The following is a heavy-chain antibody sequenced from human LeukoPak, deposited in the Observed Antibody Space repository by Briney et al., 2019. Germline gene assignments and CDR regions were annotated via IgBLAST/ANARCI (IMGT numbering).Heavy chain of an antibody. D-gene: IGHD6-25*01. Sequence: GGSLRLSCSASGFTFGTYAMHWVRQAPGKGLEWVAVIFDERNKFVADSVKGRFTISRDNSKNTLYLQMNSLRDEDTAVYYCARDPIAAEPDYFDYWGQGTLVTVSS. CDR3: ARDPIAAEPDYFDY. CDR1: GFTFGTYA. V-gene: IGHV3-30*04. CDR2: IFDERNK. J-gene: IGHJ4*02.